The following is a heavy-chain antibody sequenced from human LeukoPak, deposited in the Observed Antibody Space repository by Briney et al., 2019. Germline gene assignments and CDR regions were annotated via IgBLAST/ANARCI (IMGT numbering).Heavy chain of an antibody. CDR3: ARAGYYDSSGYYHPFDY. CDR2: VNPNTSGT. D-gene: IGHD3-22*01. J-gene: IGHJ4*02. CDR1: AYTFTVYY. Sequence: ASVKVSFKASAYTFTVYYIHWVRQAPGQGLEWMGWVNPNTSGTNYAQNFQGRVTMTRDTSISTAYMELSRLRSDDTAVYYCARAGYYDSSGYYHPFDYWGQGILVTVSS. V-gene: IGHV1-2*02.